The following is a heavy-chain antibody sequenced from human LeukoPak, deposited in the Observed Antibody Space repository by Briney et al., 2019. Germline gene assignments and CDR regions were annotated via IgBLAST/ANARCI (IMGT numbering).Heavy chain of an antibody. CDR3: AKDAGYSSGWYVDY. J-gene: IGHJ4*02. D-gene: IGHD6-19*01. Sequence: GGSLRLSCAASGFTVSSNYMSWVRQAPGKGLEWVSSISIGTIYIYYADSVKGRFTISRDNAKNSLYLQMNSLRAEDTALYYCAKDAGYSSGWYVDYWGQGTLVTVSS. V-gene: IGHV3-21*04. CDR2: ISIGTIYI. CDR1: GFTVSSNY.